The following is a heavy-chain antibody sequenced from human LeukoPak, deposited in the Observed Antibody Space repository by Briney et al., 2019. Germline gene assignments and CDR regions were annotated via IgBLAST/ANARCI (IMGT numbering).Heavy chain of an antibody. D-gene: IGHD6-19*01. J-gene: IGHJ4*02. V-gene: IGHV4-39*07. CDR1: GGSISSSSYY. Sequence: PSETPSLTCTVSGGSISSSSYYWGWIRQPPGKGLEWIGSIYYSGSTYYNPSLKSRVTISVDTSKNQFSLKLSSVTAADTAVYYCARVVEQWLAFDYWGQGTLVTVSS. CDR2: IYYSGST. CDR3: ARVVEQWLAFDY.